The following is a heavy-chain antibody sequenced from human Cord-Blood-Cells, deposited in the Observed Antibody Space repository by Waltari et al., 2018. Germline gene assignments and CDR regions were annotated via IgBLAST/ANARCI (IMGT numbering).Heavy chain of an antibody. CDR3: ARGPDLWFGELYFDY. D-gene: IGHD3-10*01. CDR2: INHSGST. J-gene: IGHJ4*02. CDR1: GGSFRGYN. V-gene: IGHV4-34*01. Sequence: QVQLQQWGAGLVKPSETLSPTCAVYGGSFRGYNWCGIVLAPGTGLELLGEINHSGSTNYNPSLKSRVTISVDTSKNQFSLKLSSVTAADTAVYYCARGPDLWFGELYFDYWGQGTLVTVSA.